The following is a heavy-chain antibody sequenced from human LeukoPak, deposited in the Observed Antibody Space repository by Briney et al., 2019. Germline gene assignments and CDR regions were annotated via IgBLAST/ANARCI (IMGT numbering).Heavy chain of an antibody. CDR3: ATEGEVVSAISEAFDY. J-gene: IGHJ4*02. CDR1: GYSISSGYY. D-gene: IGHD5/OR15-5a*01. V-gene: IGHV4-38-2*02. CDR2: IYLSGST. Sequence: SETLSLTCTVSGYSISSGYYWGWVRQPPGKGLEWIGSIYLSGSTYYNPSLKSRVAMSVDTSKNQFSLKLSSVTAADTAVYYCATEGEVVSAISEAFDYWGQGTLVTVSS.